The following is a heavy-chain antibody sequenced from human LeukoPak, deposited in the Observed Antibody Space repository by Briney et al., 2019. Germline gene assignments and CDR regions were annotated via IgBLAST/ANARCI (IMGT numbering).Heavy chain of an antibody. V-gene: IGHV1-46*01. Sequence: ASVKVSCKASGYTFTTYYVHWVRQAPGQGLEWMGIINPSGGSTTYAQKFRGRLTMTRDMSTSTVYMELSSLRSEDTAVYYCARADIRVVSSLSVFFDYWGQGTLVTVSS. CDR2: INPSGGST. J-gene: IGHJ4*02. D-gene: IGHD4-23*01. CDR1: GYTFTTYY. CDR3: ARADIRVVSSLSVFFDY.